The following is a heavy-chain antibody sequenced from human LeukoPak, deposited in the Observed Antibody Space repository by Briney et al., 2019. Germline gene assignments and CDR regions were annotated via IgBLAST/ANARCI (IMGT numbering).Heavy chain of an antibody. D-gene: IGHD4/OR15-4a*01. CDR1: GFTVSSNS. CDR2: IYSDNT. Sequence: GGSLRLSCTVSGFTVSSNSMSWVRQAPGKGLEWVSLIYSDNTHYSDSVKGRFTISRDNSKNTLYLQMNSLRAEDTAVYYCARRAGAYSHLYDYWGQGTLVTVSS. CDR3: ARRAGAYSHLYDY. V-gene: IGHV3-53*01. J-gene: IGHJ4*02.